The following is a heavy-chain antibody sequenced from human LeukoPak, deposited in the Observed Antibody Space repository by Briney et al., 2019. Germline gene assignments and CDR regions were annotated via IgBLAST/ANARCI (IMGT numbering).Heavy chain of an antibody. CDR1: GGTFSSDS. Sequence: AASVKVSCKASGGTFSSDSFSWVRQAPGQGPEWMGRIIPLLGIENCAQKLQDRLTIMADKSTSTVYMELSSLRSGDTAVYYCARGDGGHDFWSNYPLDSWGQGTLVTVSS. D-gene: IGHD3-3*01. V-gene: IGHV1-69*02. CDR3: ARGDGGHDFWSNYPLDS. CDR2: IIPLLGIE. J-gene: IGHJ4*02.